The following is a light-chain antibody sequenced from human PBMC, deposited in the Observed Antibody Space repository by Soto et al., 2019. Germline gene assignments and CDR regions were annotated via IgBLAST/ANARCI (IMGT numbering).Light chain of an antibody. V-gene: IGKV1-39*01. Sequence: DIQMTQSPSSLSASVGDRVTITCRASQSISSYLNWYQQKPGKAPKLLIYAASSLQSGVPSRFSGSGSGTDFILSISSLQPEDFATYYCQQSYSTLLTFGQGTKV. CDR1: QSISSY. J-gene: IGKJ1*01. CDR3: QQSYSTLLT. CDR2: AAS.